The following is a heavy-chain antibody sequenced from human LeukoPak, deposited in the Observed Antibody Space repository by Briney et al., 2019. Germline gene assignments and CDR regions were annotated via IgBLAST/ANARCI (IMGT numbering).Heavy chain of an antibody. Sequence: GSSLRLSCAASGFTFSRNVMHWVRQAPGKGLEWVALISHDGNNKFYADSVKGRFTISRDNSRNTLYLQMNSLSGEDAAVYSCARGGIPTGPYYYFYYIDVWGKGTAVTVSS. J-gene: IGHJ6*03. V-gene: IGHV3-30*01. CDR1: GFTFSRNV. CDR2: ISHDGNNK. CDR3: ARGGIPTGPYYYFYYIDV. D-gene: IGHD3-10*01.